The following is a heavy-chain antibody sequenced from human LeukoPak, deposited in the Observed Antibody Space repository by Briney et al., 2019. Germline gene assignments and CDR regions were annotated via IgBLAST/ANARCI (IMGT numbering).Heavy chain of an antibody. CDR3: ARAKLLLTPFDP. Sequence: SETLSLTCTVSGDSISSYYWSWIRQPPGKGLEWIGYTYYSGSTNYNPSLKSRVTISVDTSKNQFSLKLSSVTAADTAVYYCARAKLLLTPFDPWGQGTLVTVSS. J-gene: IGHJ5*02. CDR2: TYYSGST. CDR1: GDSISSYY. D-gene: IGHD4/OR15-4a*01. V-gene: IGHV4-59*01.